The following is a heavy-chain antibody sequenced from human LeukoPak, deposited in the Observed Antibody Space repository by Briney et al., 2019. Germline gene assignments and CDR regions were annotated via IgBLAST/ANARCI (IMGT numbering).Heavy chain of an antibody. V-gene: IGHV4-30-4*07. CDR3: ARETSIAVAGTEILPFDY. CDR2: IYYSGST. J-gene: IGHJ4*02. D-gene: IGHD6-19*01. CDR1: GGSISSGGYY. Sequence: SQTLSLTCTVSGGSISSGGYYWSWLRQPPGKGLEWIGYIYYSGSTYYNPSLKSRVTISVDTSKNQFSLKLSSVTAADTAVYYCARETSIAVAGTEILPFDYWGQGTLVTVSS.